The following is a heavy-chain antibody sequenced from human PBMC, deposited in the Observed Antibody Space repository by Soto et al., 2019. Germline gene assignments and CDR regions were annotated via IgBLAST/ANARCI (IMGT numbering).Heavy chain of an antibody. CDR1: GGTFSSYA. V-gene: IGHV1-69*13. J-gene: IGHJ3*02. D-gene: IGHD3-3*01. CDR3: ARGITILGVVIISGAFDI. Sequence: SVKVSCKASGGTFSSYAISWVRQAPGQGHEWMGGIIPIFGTANYAQKFQGRATITADESTSTAYMELSSLRSEDTAVYYCARGITILGVVIISGAFDIWGQGTMVTVSS. CDR2: IIPIFGTA.